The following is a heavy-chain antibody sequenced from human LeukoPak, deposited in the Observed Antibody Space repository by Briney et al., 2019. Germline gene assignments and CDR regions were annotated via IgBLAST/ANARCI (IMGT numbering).Heavy chain of an antibody. V-gene: IGHV1-24*01. CDR1: GYTLSEIS. J-gene: IGHJ4*02. Sequence: ASVKVSCKVSGYTLSEISMHWVRQAPGKGLEWMGGFDLEDGETIYAQKFQGRVTMTEDTSTDTAYMELSSLRSEDTAVYYCATDPGYSYGLDYWGQGTLVTVSS. CDR2: FDLEDGET. D-gene: IGHD5-18*01. CDR3: ATDPGYSYGLDY.